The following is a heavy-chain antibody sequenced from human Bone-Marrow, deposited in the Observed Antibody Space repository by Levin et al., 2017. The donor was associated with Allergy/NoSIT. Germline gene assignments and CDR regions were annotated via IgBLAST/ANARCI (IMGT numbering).Heavy chain of an antibody. J-gene: IGHJ3*02. CDR3: ARLGWGEGTGWVRASEM. CDR1: GFSLNTYV. Sequence: PGGSLRLSCAASGFSLNTYVMTWVRQAPGKGLEWLTGISSSGGSTYYADSVKGRFTISRDNYKNILYLQMDGLRAEDTAVYYCARLGWGEGTGWVRASEMWGQGRMVTVSS. CDR2: ISSSGGST. V-gene: IGHV3-23*01. D-gene: IGHD6-19*01.